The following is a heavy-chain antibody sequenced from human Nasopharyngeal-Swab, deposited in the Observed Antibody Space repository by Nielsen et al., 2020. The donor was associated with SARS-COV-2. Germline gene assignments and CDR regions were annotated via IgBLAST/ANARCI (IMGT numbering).Heavy chain of an antibody. Sequence: GESLKISCAASGFTFSSYGMHWVRQAPGKGLEWVAVISYDGGNKYYADSVKGRFTISRDNSKNTLYLQMNSLRAEDTAVYYCAKDGGGFGESFYGMDVWGQGTTVTVSS. V-gene: IGHV3-30*18. J-gene: IGHJ6*02. CDR1: GFTFSSYG. D-gene: IGHD3-10*01. CDR2: ISYDGGNK. CDR3: AKDGGGFGESFYGMDV.